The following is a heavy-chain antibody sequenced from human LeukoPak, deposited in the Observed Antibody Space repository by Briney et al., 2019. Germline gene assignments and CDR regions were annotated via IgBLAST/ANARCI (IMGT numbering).Heavy chain of an antibody. V-gene: IGHV3-30*02. D-gene: IGHD3-22*01. CDR3: ARDGWYYDSSGFY. Sequence: GGSLRLSCAASGFTFSSYGIHWVRQAPGKGLEWVAFIRYDGSNKYYTDSVKGRFTISRDNSKNSLYLQMNSLRAEDTAVYYCARDGWYYDSSGFYWGQGTLVTVSS. CDR2: IRYDGSNK. CDR1: GFTFSSYG. J-gene: IGHJ4*02.